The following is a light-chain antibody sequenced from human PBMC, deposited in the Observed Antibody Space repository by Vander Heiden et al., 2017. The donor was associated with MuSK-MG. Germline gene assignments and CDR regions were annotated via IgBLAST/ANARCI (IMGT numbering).Light chain of an antibody. CDR3: QQDYSTRA. V-gene: IGKV4-1*01. CDR2: WAS. Sequence: DIVMTQSPDSLAVSLGERATINCKSSQSVLYSSNNKNYLAWYQQKPGQPPKLLIYWASTREYGVPDRFSGSGSGTDFTLTISSLQAEDVAVYYCQQDYSTRAFGQGTKVEIK. CDR1: QSVLYSSNNKNY. J-gene: IGKJ1*01.